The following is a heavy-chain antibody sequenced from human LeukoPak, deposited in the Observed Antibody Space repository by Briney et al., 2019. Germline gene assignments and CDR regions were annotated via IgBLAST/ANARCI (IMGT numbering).Heavy chain of an antibody. CDR2: IYTSGTT. CDR1: GASISSGGHY. V-gene: IGHV4-61*09. CDR3: ARCTSTSCYNFDY. Sequence: SETLSLTCTVSGASISSGGHYWSWIRQSAGKGLEWIGHIYTSGTTNYNPSLKSRVTISLDTSKSQFSLKLNSVTAADTAVYYCARCTSTSCYNFDYWGQGALVTVSS. D-gene: IGHD2-2*02. J-gene: IGHJ4*02.